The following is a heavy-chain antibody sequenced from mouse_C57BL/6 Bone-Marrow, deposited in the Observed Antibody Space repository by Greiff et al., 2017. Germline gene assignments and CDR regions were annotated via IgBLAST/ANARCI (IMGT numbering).Heavy chain of an antibody. CDR3: ARKDYGNPFAY. Sequence: QVQLKQPGAELVKPGASVKLSCKASGYTFTSYWMHWVKQRPGRGLEWIGRIDPNSGGTKYNEKFKSKATLTVDKPSSTAYMQLSSLTSEDSAVYYCARKDYGNPFAYWGQGTLVTVSA. V-gene: IGHV1-72*01. D-gene: IGHD2-1*01. CDR1: GYTFTSYW. CDR2: IDPNSGGT. J-gene: IGHJ3*01.